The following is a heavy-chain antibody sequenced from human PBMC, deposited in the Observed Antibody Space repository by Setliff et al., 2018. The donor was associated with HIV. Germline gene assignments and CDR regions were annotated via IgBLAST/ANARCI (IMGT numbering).Heavy chain of an antibody. V-gene: IGHV4-39*07. Sequence: SETLSLTCTVSGGSVSSPGYYWGWIRQPPGKGLEWIGSVYNSGITFKNPSLKSRVSISVDRSGNQFSLRLTSVTAADTAVYYCATCRHRPSNWFDPWGQGTVVTVSS. CDR3: ATCRHRPSNWFDP. CDR1: GGSVSSPGYY. J-gene: IGHJ5*02. CDR2: VYNSGIT.